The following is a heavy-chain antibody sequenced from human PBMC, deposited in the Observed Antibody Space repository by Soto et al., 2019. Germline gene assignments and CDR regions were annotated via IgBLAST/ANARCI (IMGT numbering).Heavy chain of an antibody. Sequence: GGSLRLSCAASGFTFGTTDMSWVRQAPGEGLEWVSTIDGSGGITYYEDSVKGRFTISRDNYRNTVYLKMNRLRGEDTALYYCVKNAGWFNTWGKGALVNVSA. J-gene: IGHJ5*02. V-gene: IGHV3-23*01. CDR2: IDGSGGIT. CDR3: VKNAGWFNT. CDR1: GFTFGTTD.